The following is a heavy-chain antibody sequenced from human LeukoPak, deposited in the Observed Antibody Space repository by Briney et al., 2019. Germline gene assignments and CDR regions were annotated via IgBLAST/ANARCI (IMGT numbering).Heavy chain of an antibody. D-gene: IGHD4-17*01. Sequence: RPGGSLRLSCAASGFTFSSYAMSWVRQAPGKGLEWVSAISGGGSITYYADSVKGRFTISRDNSENTLYLQMNSLRAEDTAIYYCAKADTTDDYDDYVEAGIDYWGQGTLVTVSS. CDR3: AKADTTDDYDDYVEAGIDY. J-gene: IGHJ4*02. V-gene: IGHV3-23*01. CDR1: GFTFSSYA. CDR2: ISGGGSIT.